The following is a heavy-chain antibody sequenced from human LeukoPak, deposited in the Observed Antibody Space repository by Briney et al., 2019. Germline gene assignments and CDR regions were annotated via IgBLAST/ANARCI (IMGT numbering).Heavy chain of an antibody. J-gene: IGHJ1*01. CDR3: AREPVVPGAEYFQH. V-gene: IGHV1-69*05. CDR1: GGTFISYA. Sequence: SVKVSCKASGGTFISYAISWVRQAPGQGLEWMGGIIPIFGTANYAQKFQGRVTITTDESTSTAYMELSSLRSEDTAVYYCAREPVVPGAEYFQHWGQGTLVTVSS. CDR2: IIPIFGTA. D-gene: IGHD4-23*01.